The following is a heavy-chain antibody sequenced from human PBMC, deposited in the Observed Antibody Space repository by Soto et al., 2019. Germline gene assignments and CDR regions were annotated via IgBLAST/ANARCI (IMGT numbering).Heavy chain of an antibody. V-gene: IGHV1-2*04. CDR3: ARARKGITIVIVRFDY. Sequence: VASVKVSCKASGYTFTGYYMHWVRQAPGQGLEWMGWINPNSGGTNYAQKFQGWVTMTRDTSISTAYMELSRLRSDDTAVYYCARARKGITIVIVRFDYWGLETLVTVSS. CDR2: INPNSGGT. CDR1: GYTFTGYY. D-gene: IGHD3-3*02. J-gene: IGHJ4*01.